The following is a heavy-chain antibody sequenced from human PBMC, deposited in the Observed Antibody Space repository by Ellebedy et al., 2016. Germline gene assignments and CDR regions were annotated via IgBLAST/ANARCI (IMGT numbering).Heavy chain of an antibody. CDR2: IWYDGSNK. CDR1: GFTFSSYG. D-gene: IGHD6-13*01. J-gene: IGHJ2*01. V-gene: IGHV3-33*01. CDR3: ARSSGYSSSWYFSGLHWYFDL. Sequence: GGSLRLSCAASGFTFSSYGMHWVRQAPGKGLEWVAVIWYDGSNKYYADSVKGRFTISRDNSKNTLYLQMNSLRAEDTAVYYCARSSGYSSSWYFSGLHWYFDLWGRGTLVTVSS.